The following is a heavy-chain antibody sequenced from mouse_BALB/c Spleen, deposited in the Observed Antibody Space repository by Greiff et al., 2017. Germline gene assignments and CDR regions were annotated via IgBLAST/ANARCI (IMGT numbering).Heavy chain of an antibody. V-gene: IGHV1-87*01. CDR2: IYPGDGDT. D-gene: IGHD1-1*01. CDR3: ARGGIYYGSSPAYFDV. Sequence: VQLQQSGAELARPGASVTLSCKASGYSFTSYWMQWVKQRPGQGLEWIGAIYPGDGDTRYTQKFKGKATLTADKSSSTAYMQLSSLASEDSAVYYCARGGIYYGSSPAYFDVWGAGTTVTVSS. J-gene: IGHJ1*01. CDR1: GYSFTSYW.